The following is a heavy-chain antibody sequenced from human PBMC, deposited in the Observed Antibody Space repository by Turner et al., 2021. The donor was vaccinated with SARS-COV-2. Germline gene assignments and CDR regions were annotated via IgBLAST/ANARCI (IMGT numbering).Heavy chain of an antibody. Sequence: EVQLVESGGGLVKPGGSLRLSCAASGFTFNSYSMNWVRQAPGKGREWVAFISSSSSYIYYADSVKGRFTISRDNAKNSLYLQMNSLRAEDTAVYYCARGLGSKTTVVTPFGYWGQGTLVTVSS. D-gene: IGHD4-17*01. CDR2: ISSSSSYI. CDR1: GFTFNSYS. CDR3: ARGLGSKTTVVTPFGY. V-gene: IGHV3-21*01. J-gene: IGHJ4*02.